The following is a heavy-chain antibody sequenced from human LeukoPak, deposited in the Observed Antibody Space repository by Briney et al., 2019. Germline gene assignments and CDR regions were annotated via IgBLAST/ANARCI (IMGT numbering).Heavy chain of an antibody. CDR1: GFNVRSTY. CDR3: ARGMTVLTRRHGFDI. Sequence: GGSLRLSCTASGFNVRSTYMSWVRQAPGKGLEWVSVIYSDATTYNADSVKGRFTISRDNSKNTLYLQMNSLRAEDTAVYYCARGMTVLTRRHGFDIWGRGTMVTVSS. D-gene: IGHD4-23*01. J-gene: IGHJ3*02. CDR2: IYSDATT. V-gene: IGHV3-66*01.